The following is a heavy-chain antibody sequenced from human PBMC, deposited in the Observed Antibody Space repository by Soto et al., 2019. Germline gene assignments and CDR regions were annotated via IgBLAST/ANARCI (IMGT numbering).Heavy chain of an antibody. CDR2: ISAYDGNT. Sequence: ASVKVSCKASGYTFTSYGISWVRQAPGQGLEWMGWISAYDGNTNYAQKLQGRVTMTTDTSTSTAYMELSSLRSEDTAVYYCARARPYCSSTSCHYHSNWFDPWGQGTLVTVS. J-gene: IGHJ5*02. V-gene: IGHV1-18*01. D-gene: IGHD2-2*01. CDR3: ARARPYCSSTSCHYHSNWFDP. CDR1: GYTFTSYG.